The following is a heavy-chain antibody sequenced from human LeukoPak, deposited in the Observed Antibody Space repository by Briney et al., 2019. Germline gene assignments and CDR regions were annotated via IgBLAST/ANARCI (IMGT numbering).Heavy chain of an antibody. CDR3: TRDVTGTTGTYYYYYMDV. Sequence: PGRSLRLSCTASVSTFGDYAMSWFRQAPGKGLEWVGFIRSKAYGGTTEYAASVKGRFTISRDDSKSIAYLQMNSLKTEDTAVYYCTRDVTGTTGTYYYYYMDVWGKGTTVTVSS. CDR1: VSTFGDYA. D-gene: IGHD1-14*01. J-gene: IGHJ6*03. V-gene: IGHV3-49*03. CDR2: IRSKAYGGTT.